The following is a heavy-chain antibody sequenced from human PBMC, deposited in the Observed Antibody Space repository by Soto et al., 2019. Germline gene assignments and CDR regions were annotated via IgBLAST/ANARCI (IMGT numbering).Heavy chain of an antibody. CDR3: ARVSRIFGVVSYYFDY. J-gene: IGHJ4*02. Sequence: GASVKVSCKASGYTFTSYAMHWVRQAPGQRLEWMGWINAGNGNTKYSQKFQGRVTITRDTSASTAYMELSSLRSEDTAVYYCARVSRIFGVVSYYFDYWGQGTLVTVSS. CDR2: INAGNGNT. CDR1: GYTFTSYA. V-gene: IGHV1-3*01. D-gene: IGHD3-3*01.